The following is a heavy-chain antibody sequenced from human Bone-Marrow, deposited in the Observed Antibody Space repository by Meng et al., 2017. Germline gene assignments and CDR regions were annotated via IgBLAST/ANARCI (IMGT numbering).Heavy chain of an antibody. V-gene: IGHV1-69*05. CDR2: IIPIFGTA. CDR3: ARTYYYDSSGYYY. Sequence: QVQLVQSWAEVKKPGSSVKVSCKASGGTFSSYAISWVRQAPGQGLEWMGRIIPIFGTANYAQKFQDRVTITTDESTSTAYMELSSPRSEDTAVYYCARTYYYDSSGYYYWGQGTLVTVSS. D-gene: IGHD3-22*01. J-gene: IGHJ4*02. CDR1: GGTFSSYA.